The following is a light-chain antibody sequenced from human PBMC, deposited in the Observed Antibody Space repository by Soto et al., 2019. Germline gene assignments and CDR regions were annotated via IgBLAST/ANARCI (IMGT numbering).Light chain of an antibody. Sequence: QSVLTQPPSASGSPGQSVTISCTGTSSDVGGYNYVSWYQQHPGKAPKLMIYEVSKRPSGVPDRFSGSKSGNTASLTVSGLQADDEADYYCSSYAGSNNSLYVFGTGTKLTVL. V-gene: IGLV2-8*01. J-gene: IGLJ1*01. CDR1: SSDVGGYNY. CDR3: SSYAGSNNSLYV. CDR2: EVS.